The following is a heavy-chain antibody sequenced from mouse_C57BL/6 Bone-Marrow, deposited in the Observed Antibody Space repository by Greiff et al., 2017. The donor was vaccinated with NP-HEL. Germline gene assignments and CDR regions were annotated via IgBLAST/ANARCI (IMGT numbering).Heavy chain of an antibody. D-gene: IGHD1-1*01. CDR1: GYTFTSYD. Sequence: QVQLQQSGPELVKPGASVKLSCKASGYTFTSYDINWVKQRPGKGLEWIGWIYPGDGSTKYNEKFKGKATLTVDTSSSTAYMELHSLTSEDSAVYFCVRGYLAGVFADRGQGTMVTAAA. V-gene: IGHV1-85*01. J-gene: IGHJ3*01. CDR2: IYPGDGST. CDR3: VRGYLAGVFAD.